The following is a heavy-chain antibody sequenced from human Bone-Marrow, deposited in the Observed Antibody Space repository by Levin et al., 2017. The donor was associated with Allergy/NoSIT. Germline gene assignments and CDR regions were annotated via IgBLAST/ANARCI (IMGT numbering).Heavy chain of an antibody. V-gene: IGHV3-15*01. CDR3: TTRSH. J-gene: IGHJ4*02. CDR1: VFTFGNAW. CDR2: IKGKTDGGTT. Sequence: GGSLRLSCVASVFTFGNAWMNWVRQAPGKGLQWVGRIKGKTDGGTTDYAAPVKGRFTISRDDSKKTLYLQMNSLKTEDTAIYYCTTRSHWGQGTLVTVFS.